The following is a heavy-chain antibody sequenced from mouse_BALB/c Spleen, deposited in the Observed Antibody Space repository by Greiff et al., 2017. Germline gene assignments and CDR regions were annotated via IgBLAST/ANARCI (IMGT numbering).Heavy chain of an antibody. J-gene: IGHJ2*01. Sequence: EVKLQESGGGLVKPGGSLKLSCAASGFTFSSYTMSWVRQTPEKRLEWVATISSGGSYTYYPDSVKGRFTISRDNAKNTLYLQMISLESEDTAMYCSTRDLDYGYLYFDYWGQGTTLTVSS. CDR3: TRDLDYGYLYFDY. V-gene: IGHV5-6-4*01. CDR2: ISSGGSYT. D-gene: IGHD1-2*01. CDR1: GFTFSSYT.